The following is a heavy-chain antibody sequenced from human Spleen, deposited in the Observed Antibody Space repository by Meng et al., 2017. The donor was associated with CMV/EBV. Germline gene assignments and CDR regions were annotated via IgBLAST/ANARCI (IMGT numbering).Heavy chain of an antibody. V-gene: IGHV1-18*01. CDR3: ARVEGFLEWLYKEWGMDV. D-gene: IGHD3-3*01. CDR1: FTDYG. Sequence: FTDYGITWVRQAPGQGLEWMGWISARNDNTNYAQKFQGRVTMTTDTFTNTAHMELRSLTSDDTAVYYCARVEGFLEWLYKEWGMDVWGQGTTVTVSS. CDR2: ISARNDNT. J-gene: IGHJ6*02.